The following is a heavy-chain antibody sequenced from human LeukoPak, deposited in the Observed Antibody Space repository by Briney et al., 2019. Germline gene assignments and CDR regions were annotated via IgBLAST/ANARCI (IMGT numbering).Heavy chain of an antibody. J-gene: IGHJ4*02. Sequence: SETLSLTCTVSGGSISSYYWSWIRQPPGKGLEWIGYIYYSGSTNYNPSLKSRVTISVDTSKNQFSLKLSSVTAADTAVYYCARETTYYYDSSGYYYGRYFDYWGQGTLVTVS. CDR1: GGSISSYY. V-gene: IGHV4-59*01. CDR2: IYYSGST. CDR3: ARETTYYYDSSGYYYGRYFDY. D-gene: IGHD3-22*01.